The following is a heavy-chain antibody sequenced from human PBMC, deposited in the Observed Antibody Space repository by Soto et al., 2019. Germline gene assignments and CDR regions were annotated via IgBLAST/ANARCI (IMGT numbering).Heavy chain of an antibody. J-gene: IGHJ6*02. D-gene: IGHD3-22*01. CDR1: GFTFGDYA. V-gene: IGHV3-49*03. CDR2: IRSKAYGGTT. Sequence: GGSLRLSCTASGFTFGDYAMSWFRQAPGKGLEWVGFIRSKAYGGTTEYAASVKGRFTISRDDSKSIAYLQMNSLKTEDTAVYYCTRSKRDSSGYYQDYYYYYGMDVWGQGTTVTVSS. CDR3: TRSKRDSSGYYQDYYYYYGMDV.